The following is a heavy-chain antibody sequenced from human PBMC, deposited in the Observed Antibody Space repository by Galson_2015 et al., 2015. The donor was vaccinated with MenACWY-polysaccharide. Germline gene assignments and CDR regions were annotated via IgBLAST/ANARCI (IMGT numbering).Heavy chain of an antibody. CDR1: GVTFSNYA. D-gene: IGHD3-22*01. J-gene: IGHJ3*02. CDR2: VSDSGGRT. CDR3: ARDSDDNRAPDCYDI. V-gene: IGHV3-23*01. Sequence: SLRLSCAASGVTFSNYAMTWGRQAPGQGLEWVATVSDSGGRTQYADYVKGRFTISRDISTNTHYLQMNSLRAEDTAVYYCARDSDDNRAPDCYDIWGQGTMVTVSS.